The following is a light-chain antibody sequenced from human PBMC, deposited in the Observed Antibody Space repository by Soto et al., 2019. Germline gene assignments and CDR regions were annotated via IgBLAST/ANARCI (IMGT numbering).Light chain of an antibody. CDR1: QSVRTN. Sequence: EIVMTQSPGTLSVFPGERATLSCRASQSVRTNLAWYQQKPGQAPRLLIYGASTRAPGIPARFSGSGAGTELTLTISSLQSDDFAGYYCNQYDQWPGTFGQGTTLEVK. J-gene: IGKJ2*01. V-gene: IGKV3-15*01. CDR3: NQYDQWPGT. CDR2: GAS.